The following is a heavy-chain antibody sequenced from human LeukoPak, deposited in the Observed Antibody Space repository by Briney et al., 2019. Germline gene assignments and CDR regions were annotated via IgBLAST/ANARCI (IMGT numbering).Heavy chain of an antibody. J-gene: IGHJ5*02. Sequence: GGSLRLSCAAAGFSFSSLHTSWVRQAPGKGLEWVSSISDSGSRTYYADSVKGRFTISRDNSKNTLSLQMNSLRVEDTAVYYCAKGDKEMTAVTRNWFDPWGQGTLVTVSS. CDR1: GFSFSSLH. CDR2: ISDSGSRT. CDR3: AKGDKEMTAVTRNWFDP. V-gene: IGHV3-23*01. D-gene: IGHD4-17*01.